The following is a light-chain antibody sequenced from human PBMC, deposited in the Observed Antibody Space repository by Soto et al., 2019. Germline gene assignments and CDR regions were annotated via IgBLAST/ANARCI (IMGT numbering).Light chain of an antibody. V-gene: IGKV3-20*01. CDR3: QQSYSSPPT. J-gene: IGKJ1*01. Sequence: IVLTQSPGTLSLSPGEGATLSCRASQPVNSGYLAWYQQKPGQAPRLLIYGASSRATGIPDRFSGSRSGPDFTLTISSLQPEDFATYYCQQSYSSPPTFGQGTKVDIK. CDR2: GAS. CDR1: QPVNSGY.